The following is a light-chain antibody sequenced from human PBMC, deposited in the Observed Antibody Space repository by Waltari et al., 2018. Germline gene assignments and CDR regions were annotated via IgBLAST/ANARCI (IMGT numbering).Light chain of an antibody. V-gene: IGLV3-25*03. Sequence: SYELIQPPSVSVSPGQMARPTCSGAAFETKYATRYRQKPGQAPLLVMYNFNERPSGIPGRFSGSVSGTTATLTISRVQAEDEADYYCQSADSTGTSVLFGGGTKLTVL. CDR3: QSADSTGTSVL. CDR2: NFN. CDR1: AFETKY. J-gene: IGLJ2*01.